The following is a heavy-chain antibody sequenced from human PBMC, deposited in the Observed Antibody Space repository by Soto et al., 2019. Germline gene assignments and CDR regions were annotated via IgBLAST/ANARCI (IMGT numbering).Heavy chain of an antibody. CDR2: IAPESGAT. CDR1: GYSFTGHY. D-gene: IGHD1-26*01. J-gene: IGHJ4*02. CDR3: GIGRSGTIVVLY. V-gene: IGHV1-2*02. Sequence: QVQLVQSGAEVKKPGASVKVSCKASGYSFTGHYINWVRQAPEQRHEWMGEIAPESGATRYAQKVQGRVTMTMDTSIATVYLELNNLTPDDTAIYYFGIGRSGTIVVLYGGEGAPITVYS.